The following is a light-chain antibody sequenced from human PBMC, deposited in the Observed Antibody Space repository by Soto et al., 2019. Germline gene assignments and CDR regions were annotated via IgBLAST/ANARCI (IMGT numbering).Light chain of an antibody. V-gene: IGKV1-5*01. J-gene: IGKJ1*01. CDR2: DAS. CDR3: QQYNNYWT. CDR1: QSISSW. Sequence: DIQMTQSPSTLSASVGDRVIITCRASQSISSWLAWYQQKPGKAPKLLIYDASSLESGVPSRFSGSGSATEFTLTISSLQPDDFATYYCQQYNNYWTFGQGTKVDI.